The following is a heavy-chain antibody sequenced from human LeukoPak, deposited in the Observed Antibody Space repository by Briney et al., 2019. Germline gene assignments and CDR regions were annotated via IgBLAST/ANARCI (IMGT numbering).Heavy chain of an antibody. CDR1: GFSLSSNEVG. D-gene: IGHD2-15*01. Sequence: ESGPTLVKATETLTLTCTFSGFSLSSNEVGVGWIRQPPGKALEWLTLIYWSDDKRYRPSLKSRLTINEDTSKNQVVLTMTNMDPVDTATYYCAHSRCSGGSCFFDNWGQGALVTVSS. CDR2: IYWSDDK. J-gene: IGHJ4*02. V-gene: IGHV2-5*01. CDR3: AHSRCSGGSCFFDN.